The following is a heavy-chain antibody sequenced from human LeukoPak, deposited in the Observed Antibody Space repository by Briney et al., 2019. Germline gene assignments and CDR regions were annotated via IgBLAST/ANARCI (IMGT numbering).Heavy chain of an antibody. CDR2: IYSGGST. D-gene: IGHD6-13*01. J-gene: IGHJ1*01. Sequence: GRSLRLSCAASGFTVSSNYMSWVRQAPGKGLEWVSVIYSGGSTYYADSVKGRFTISRDNSKNTLYLQMNSLRAEDTAVYYCAAAAGRTLYFQHWGQGTLVTVSS. CDR3: AAAAGRTLYFQH. CDR1: GFTVSSNY. V-gene: IGHV3-66*01.